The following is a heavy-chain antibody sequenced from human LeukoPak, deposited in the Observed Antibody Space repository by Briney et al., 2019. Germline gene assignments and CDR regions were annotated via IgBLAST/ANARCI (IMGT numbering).Heavy chain of an antibody. V-gene: IGHV4-39*07. CDR1: GGSISSGSYY. Sequence: SETLSLTCTVSGGSISSGSYYWGWIRQPPGKGLEWIGSIYYSGSTYYNPSLKSRVTISVDTSKNQFSLKLSSVTAADTAVYYCASRTNFDYWGQGTLVTVSS. CDR2: IYYSGST. CDR3: ASRTNFDY. J-gene: IGHJ4*02.